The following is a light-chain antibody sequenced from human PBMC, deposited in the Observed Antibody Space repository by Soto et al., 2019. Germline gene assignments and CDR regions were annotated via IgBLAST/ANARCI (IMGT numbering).Light chain of an antibody. Sequence: DIQMTQSPSSLSASVGDRVTITCQASQDISNNLNWYQQKPGKAPKVLIYDASTLAAGVPSRFSGSGSGTDFALTISGLQPEDFATYYCQHYDTLPLPVYTFGQWPKLEI. V-gene: IGKV1-33*01. CDR2: DAS. CDR3: QHYDTLPLPVYT. CDR1: QDISNN. J-gene: IGKJ2*01.